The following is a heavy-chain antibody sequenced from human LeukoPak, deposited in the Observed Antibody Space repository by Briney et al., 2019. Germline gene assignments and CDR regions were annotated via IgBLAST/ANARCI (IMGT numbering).Heavy chain of an antibody. V-gene: IGHV3-23*01. CDR2: ISSSGGTT. CDR3: ARGPPSFGY. CDR1: GFTFSSYA. J-gene: IGHJ4*02. Sequence: GGSLRLSCAASGFTFSSYAMSWVRQAPGKGLEWVSTISSSGGTTYYADSVKGRFTISRDSSKNTLYLQMNSLRAEDTAVYYCARGPPSFGYWGQGTLVTVSS.